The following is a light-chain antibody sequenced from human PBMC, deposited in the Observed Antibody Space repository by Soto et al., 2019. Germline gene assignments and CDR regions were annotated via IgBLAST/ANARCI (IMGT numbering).Light chain of an antibody. V-gene: IGKV1-9*01. J-gene: IGKJ4*01. CDR1: QDISSY. Sequence: DIQLTQSPSFLSASVGDRVTITCRTSQDISSYLAWYQQKPGKAPQLLISAASTLQSGVPSRFIGSGSGTELTLTISSLHPEDFATYYCQQLKSYPLSFGGGTKVEI. CDR2: AAS. CDR3: QQLKSYPLS.